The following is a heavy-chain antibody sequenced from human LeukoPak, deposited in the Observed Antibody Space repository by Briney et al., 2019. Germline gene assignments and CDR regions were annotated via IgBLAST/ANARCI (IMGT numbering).Heavy chain of an antibody. CDR2: ISNDGSNK. J-gene: IGHJ4*02. D-gene: IGHD6-13*01. CDR1: GFTFTNDA. Sequence: PGRSLRLSCAASGFTFTNDAIHWVRQAPGKGLEWVAVISNDGSNKYYADSVKGRFTISRDNAKNSLYLQMNSLRAEDTAVYYCARDRVYSSRKSVPFLWGQGTLVTVSS. CDR3: ARDRVYSSRKSVPFL. V-gene: IGHV3-30-3*01.